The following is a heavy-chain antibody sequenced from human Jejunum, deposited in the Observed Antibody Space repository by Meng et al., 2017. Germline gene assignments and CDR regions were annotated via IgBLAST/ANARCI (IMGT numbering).Heavy chain of an antibody. CDR3: ARGVNAGVDY. CDR2: MSPENGNT. J-gene: IGHJ4*02. V-gene: IGHV1-8*01. D-gene: IGHD7-27*01. Sequence: QVQLVQSGAGVQPPGASVKVSCKASGYTFSSFHINWVRQATGQGPEWMGWMSPENGNTAYAQKFQGRVTMTRDTSVSTAYMELSGLTSDDSGVYYCARGVNAGVDYWGQGTLVTVSS. CDR1: GYTFSSFH.